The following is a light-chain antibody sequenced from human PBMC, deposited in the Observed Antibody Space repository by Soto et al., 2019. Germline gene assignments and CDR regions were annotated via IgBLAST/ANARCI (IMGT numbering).Light chain of an antibody. CDR3: ATWDDSLNGWV. CDR2: GNN. J-gene: IGLJ3*02. CDR1: SSNIGSNT. V-gene: IGLV1-44*01. Sequence: QSVLTQPPSASGTPGQTVAISCSGSSSNIGSNTVNWYQQFPGTAPKLLIYGNNQRPSGVPDRLSGSKSDTSASLAISGLLSEDESGYYCATWDDSLNGWVFGGGTKVTVL.